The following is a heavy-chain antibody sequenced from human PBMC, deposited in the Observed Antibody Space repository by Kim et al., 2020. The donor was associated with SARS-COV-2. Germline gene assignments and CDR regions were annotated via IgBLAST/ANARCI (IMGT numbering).Heavy chain of an antibody. CDR2: ISYSGST. CDR1: GVSISSPIYY. J-gene: IGHJ6*01. Sequence: SETLSLTCTVSGVSISSPIYYWGRIRQPPGKGLEWIGTISYSGSTYQNPSLKSRVTISADTSKNQFSVNLISVTAADTGVYYCARLYGDQIEGLYYYG. V-gene: IGHV4-39*01. D-gene: IGHD4-17*01. CDR3: ARLYGDQIEGLYYYG.